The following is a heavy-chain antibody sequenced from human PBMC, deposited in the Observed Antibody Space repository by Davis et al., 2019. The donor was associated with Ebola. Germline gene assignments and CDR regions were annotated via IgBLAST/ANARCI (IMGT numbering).Heavy chain of an antibody. CDR1: GDSVSSGG. J-gene: IGHJ6*04. V-gene: IGHV6-1*01. CDR3: ARGWLRAGLDV. D-gene: IGHD5-18*01. Sequence: PSETLSLTCAISGDSVSSGGWNWIRQSPSSGLEWLGRTYYSSKWYKDYAVAVKSRITINPDTSKNQFSLQLNSVTPEDTALYYCARGWLRAGLDVWGEGTTVTVPS. CDR2: TYYSSKWYK.